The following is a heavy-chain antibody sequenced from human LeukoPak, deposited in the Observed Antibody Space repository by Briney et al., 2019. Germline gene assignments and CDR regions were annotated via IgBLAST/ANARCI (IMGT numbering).Heavy chain of an antibody. D-gene: IGHD3-3*01. V-gene: IGHV4-30-2*01. CDR3: ARGNDFWSGYLFDY. Sequence: PSETLSLTCAVSGGSISSGGHSWSWIRQPPGKGLEWIGYIYHSGSTYYNPSLKSRVTISVDRSRNQFSLKLSSVTAADTAVYYCARGNDFWSGYLFDYWGQGTLVTVSS. CDR1: GGSISSGGHS. J-gene: IGHJ4*02. CDR2: IYHSGST.